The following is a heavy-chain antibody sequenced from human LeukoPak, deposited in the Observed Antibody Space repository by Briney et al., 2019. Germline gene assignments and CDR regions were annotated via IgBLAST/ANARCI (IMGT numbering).Heavy chain of an antibody. Sequence: PGGSLRLSCAASGFTFSSYWMYWFRRVPGKGLVWVSRINSDGSSTSYADSVKGRFSISRDNAKNTLYLQMSSLRAEDTAVYYCASEYYYDSSGVDYWGQGTLVTVSS. CDR3: ASEYYYDSSGVDY. CDR2: INSDGSST. CDR1: GFTFSSYW. V-gene: IGHV3-74*01. D-gene: IGHD3-22*01. J-gene: IGHJ4*02.